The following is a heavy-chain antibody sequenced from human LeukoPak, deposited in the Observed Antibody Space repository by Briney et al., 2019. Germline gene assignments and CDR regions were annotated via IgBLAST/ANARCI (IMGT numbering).Heavy chain of an antibody. D-gene: IGHD5-18*01. CDR1: GYTFTSYC. CDR3: ARSDTANWFDP. Sequence: ASVKVSCKASGYTFTSYCMHWVRQAPGQGLEWMGIINPSGGSTSYAQKFQGRVTMTRDMSTSTVYMELSSLRSEDTAVYYCARSDTANWFDPWGQGTLVTVSS. J-gene: IGHJ5*02. CDR2: INPSGGST. V-gene: IGHV1-46*01.